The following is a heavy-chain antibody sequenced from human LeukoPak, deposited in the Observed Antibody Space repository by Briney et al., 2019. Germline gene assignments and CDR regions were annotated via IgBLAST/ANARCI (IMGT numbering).Heavy chain of an antibody. CDR2: IYYSGST. V-gene: IGHV4-39*07. Sequence: SETLSLTCTVSGGSISSGSYYWGWIRQPPGKGLEWSGSIYYSGSTYYNPSLNSRLIITAVASNNHHSLQLLSVIAAATAVYYCATPSYSSSWYERVHDAFDIWGQRTIVTASS. CDR1: GGSISSGSYY. J-gene: IGHJ3*02. CDR3: ATPSYSSSWYERVHDAFDI. D-gene: IGHD6-13*01.